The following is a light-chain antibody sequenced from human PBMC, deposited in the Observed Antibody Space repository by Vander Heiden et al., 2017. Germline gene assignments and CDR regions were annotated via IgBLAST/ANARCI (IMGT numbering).Light chain of an antibody. CDR3: QQYHDWPPWT. J-gene: IGKJ1*01. CDR1: QSISSN. V-gene: IGKV3-15*01. CDR2: GAS. Sequence: EIVMTQSPATLSLSPGERATLSCRASQSISSNLAWYQQKPGQAPRLLIYGASTRATGIPARFSGSGSGTEYTLAISSLQSEDFAVYYCQQYHDWPPWTFGQGTKVEI.